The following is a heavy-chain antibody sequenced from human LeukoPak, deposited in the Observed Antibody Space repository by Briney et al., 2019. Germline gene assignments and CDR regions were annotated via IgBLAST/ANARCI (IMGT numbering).Heavy chain of an antibody. CDR3: ARERDGRFFDY. CDR2: INQDGSEK. D-gene: IGHD5-24*01. CDR1: GLTFRSFW. J-gene: IGHJ4*02. V-gene: IGHV3-7*01. Sequence: GGSLRLSCAVSGLTFRSFWMSWVRQAPGKGLEWVANINQDGSEKYFVDSVRGRFTISRDNSKNSLHLEMNTLGAEDAALYYCARERDGRFFDYWGQGTLVTVSS.